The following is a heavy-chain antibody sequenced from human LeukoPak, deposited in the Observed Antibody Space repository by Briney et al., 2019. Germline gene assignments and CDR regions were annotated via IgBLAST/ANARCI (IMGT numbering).Heavy chain of an antibody. D-gene: IGHD2-15*01. CDR2: ISSSSSYI. Sequence: GGSLRLSCAASGFTFSSYSMNWVRQAPGKGLEWVSSISSSSSYIYYADSVKGRFTISRDNAKNSLYLQMNSLRAEDTAVYYWARYGLGGFGGFDYWAKETLVTVSS. CDR1: GFTFSSYS. J-gene: IGHJ4*02. CDR3: ARYGLGGFGGFDY. V-gene: IGHV3-21*04.